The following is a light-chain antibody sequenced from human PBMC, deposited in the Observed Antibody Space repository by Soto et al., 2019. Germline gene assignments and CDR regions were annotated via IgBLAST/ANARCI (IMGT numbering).Light chain of an antibody. CDR3: QVWDSSSDHPGV. J-gene: IGLJ1*01. V-gene: IGLV3-21*02. CDR2: DDS. CDR1: NIGSKN. Sequence: SYELTQPPSVSVAPGQTARITCGGTNIGSKNVHWYQQKPGQAPVLVVYDDSDRPSGIPERFSGSNSGNTATLTISRVEAGDEADYYCQVWDSSSDHPGVFGTGTKLTVL.